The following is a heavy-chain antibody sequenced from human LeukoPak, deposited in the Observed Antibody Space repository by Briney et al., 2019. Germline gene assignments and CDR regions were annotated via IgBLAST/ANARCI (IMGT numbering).Heavy chain of an antibody. J-gene: IGHJ4*02. V-gene: IGHV3-48*03. CDR2: ISSSGSTI. Sequence: GGSLSLSCAASGVTFSTYEMSWVRHAPRQGLDWVSYISSSGSTIYYADSVKGRFTISRDNAKNSLYLQMNSLRAEDTAVYYCASPYCSGGSCYPQSYYFDYWGQGTLVTVSS. D-gene: IGHD2-15*01. CDR1: GVTFSTYE. CDR3: ASPYCSGGSCYPQSYYFDY.